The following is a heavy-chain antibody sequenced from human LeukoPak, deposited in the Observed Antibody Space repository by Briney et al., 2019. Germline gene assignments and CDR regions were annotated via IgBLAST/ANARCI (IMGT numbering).Heavy chain of an antibody. V-gene: IGHV4-59*12. Sequence: SETLSLTCTASGGSISSYYWSWIRQPPGKGLEWIGYIYYSGSTNYNPSLKSRVTISVDTSKNQFSLKLSSVTAADTAVYYCARGGFYCGGDCYVDYWGQGTLVTVSS. CDR2: IYYSGST. CDR1: GGSISSYY. J-gene: IGHJ4*02. CDR3: ARGGFYCGGDCYVDY. D-gene: IGHD2-21*02.